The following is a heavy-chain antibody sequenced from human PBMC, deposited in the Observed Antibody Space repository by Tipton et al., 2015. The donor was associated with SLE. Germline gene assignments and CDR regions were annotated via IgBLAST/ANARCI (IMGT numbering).Heavy chain of an antibody. V-gene: IGHV3-23*01. J-gene: IGHJ4*02. CDR1: GFTFSSYA. D-gene: IGHD3-10*01. CDR2: ISGSGGST. Sequence: GSLSLSCAASGFTFSSYAMSWVRQAPGKGLEWVSAISGSGGSTYYADSVKGRFTISRDNSKNTLYLQMNSLRAEDPAVYYCAKDLLLWFGETVDYWGQGTLVTVSS. CDR3: AKDLLLWFGETVDY.